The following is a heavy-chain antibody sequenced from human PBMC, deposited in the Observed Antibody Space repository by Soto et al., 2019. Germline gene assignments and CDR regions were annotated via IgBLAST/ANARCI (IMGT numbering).Heavy chain of an antibody. Sequence: SETLSLTCAVSGGSISSGGYSWSWIRQPPGKGLEWIGYIYHSGSTYYNPSLKSRVTISVDRSKNQFSLKLSSVTAADTAVYYCARGNYYHDSSGDLGDAFDIWGQGTMVTVSS. J-gene: IGHJ3*02. CDR1: GGSISSGGYS. V-gene: IGHV4-30-2*01. CDR2: IYHSGST. D-gene: IGHD3-22*01. CDR3: ARGNYYHDSSGDLGDAFDI.